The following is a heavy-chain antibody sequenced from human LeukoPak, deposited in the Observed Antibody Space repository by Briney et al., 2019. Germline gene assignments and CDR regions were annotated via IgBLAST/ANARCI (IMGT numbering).Heavy chain of an antibody. CDR2: INPNSGGT. J-gene: IGHJ6*02. Sequence: ASVKASCKASGYTFTGYYMHWVRQAPGQGLEWMGWINPNSGGTNYAQKFQGRVTMTRDTSISTAYMELSRLRSDDTAVYYCARGEACSGGSCYSAGIMDVWGQGTTVTVSS. CDR3: ARGEACSGGSCYSAGIMDV. V-gene: IGHV1-2*02. CDR1: GYTFTGYY. D-gene: IGHD2-15*01.